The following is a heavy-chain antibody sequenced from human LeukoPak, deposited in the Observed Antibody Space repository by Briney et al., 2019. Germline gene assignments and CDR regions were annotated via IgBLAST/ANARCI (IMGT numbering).Heavy chain of an antibody. CDR3: AKEGMIGVNY. CDR1: GFTFDDYA. CDR2: ISWNSGSI. D-gene: IGHD3-22*01. J-gene: IGHJ4*02. Sequence: QPGRSLRLSCAASGFTFDDYAMHWVRQTPGKGLEWVSGISWNSGSIGYAASVKGRFTISRDNAKNSLYLQMNSLRAEDTALYSCAKEGMIGVNYWGQGTLVTVSS. V-gene: IGHV3-9*01.